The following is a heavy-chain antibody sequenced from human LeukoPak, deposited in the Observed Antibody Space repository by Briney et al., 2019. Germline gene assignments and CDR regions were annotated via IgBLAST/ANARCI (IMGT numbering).Heavy chain of an antibody. D-gene: IGHD2-2*01. Sequence: GGSLRLSCAASGFTFSDHYMDWVRQAPGKLLEWVGRTRNKANSYTTEYAASVKGRFTISRDDSKNSLYLQMNSLKAEDTAVYYCVREYQLLGYYYYYMDVWGKGTTVTVSS. J-gene: IGHJ6*03. V-gene: IGHV3-72*01. CDR3: VREYQLLGYYYYYMDV. CDR1: GFTFSDHY. CDR2: TRNKANSYTT.